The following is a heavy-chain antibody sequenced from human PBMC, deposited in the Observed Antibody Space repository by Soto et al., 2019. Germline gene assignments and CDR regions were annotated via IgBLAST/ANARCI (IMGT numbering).Heavy chain of an antibody. CDR2: IYPGDSDT. CDR1: GYSFTSYW. J-gene: IGHJ4*02. V-gene: IGHV5-51*01. Sequence: PGESLKISCKCSGYSFTSYWIGWVRQMPGKGLEWMGIIYPGDSDTRYSPSFQGQGTISADKAIRTASLQWSSLKAPATAMYYYATHPRRRIRESPGLYFHKCGEGPLVT. D-gene: IGHD3-10*01. CDR3: ATHPRRRIRESPGLYFHK.